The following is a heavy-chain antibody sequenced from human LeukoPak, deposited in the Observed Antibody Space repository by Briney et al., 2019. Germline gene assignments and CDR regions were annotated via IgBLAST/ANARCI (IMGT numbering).Heavy chain of an antibody. CDR3: ARVEEWELYYFDY. Sequence: ASVKVSCKASGYTFTSYGISWVRQAPGQGLEWMGWINPNSGGTNCAQKFQGRVTMTRDTSISTAYMELSRLRSDDTAVYYCARVEEWELYYFDYWGQGTLVTVSS. D-gene: IGHD1-26*01. CDR1: GYTFTSYG. J-gene: IGHJ4*02. CDR2: INPNSGGT. V-gene: IGHV1-2*02.